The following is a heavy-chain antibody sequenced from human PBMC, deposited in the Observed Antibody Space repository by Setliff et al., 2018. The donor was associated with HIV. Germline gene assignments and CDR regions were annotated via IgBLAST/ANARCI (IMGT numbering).Heavy chain of an antibody. J-gene: IGHJ6*02. Sequence: ASVKVSCKASGNTFSSYGITWVRQAPGQGLEWMGGTTPLLGTTSHAQKFQGRVTITTDESTSTAYMELSSLRFEDTAMYYCASAYCSSTGCYVRWGNGMDVWGQGTTVTVSS. CDR3: ASAYCSSTGCYVRWGNGMDV. CDR1: GNTFSSYG. V-gene: IGHV1-69*05. CDR2: TTPLLGTT. D-gene: IGHD2-2*01.